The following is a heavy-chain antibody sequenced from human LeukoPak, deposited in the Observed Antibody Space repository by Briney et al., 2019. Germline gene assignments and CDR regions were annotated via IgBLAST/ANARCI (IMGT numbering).Heavy chain of an antibody. J-gene: IGHJ5*02. CDR1: GGSISSFY. CDR3: ARATPVRTTTGTSWFDP. D-gene: IGHD1-1*01. V-gene: IGHV4-59*01. CDR2: ISYSGGT. Sequence: SETLSLTCTVSGGSISSFYWSWIRQPPGKGLEWIGYISYSGGTNYNPSLRSRVTISVDTSKNQFSLKLSSVTAADTAVYYCARATPVRTTTGTSWFDPWGQGTLVTVSS.